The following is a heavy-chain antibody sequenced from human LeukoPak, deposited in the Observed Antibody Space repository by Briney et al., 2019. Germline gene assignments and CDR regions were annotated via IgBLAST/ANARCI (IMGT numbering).Heavy chain of an antibody. CDR3: ARVPTVTFFDY. CDR1: GASISSGSYY. CDR2: IYYSGST. D-gene: IGHD4-17*01. V-gene: IGHV4-39*07. J-gene: IGHJ4*02. Sequence: PSETLSPTRTVSGASISSGSYYSGWVRPPPGKGLEWIGTIYYSGSTYYNPSLKSRVTISVDTSKNQFSLKLSSVTAADTAVYYRARVPTVTFFDYWGQGTLVTVSS.